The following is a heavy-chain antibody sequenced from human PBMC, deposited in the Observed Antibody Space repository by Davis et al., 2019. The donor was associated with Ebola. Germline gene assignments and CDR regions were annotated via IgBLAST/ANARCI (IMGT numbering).Heavy chain of an antibody. CDR2: VIPHSGST. CDR3: AKLDFGDYIMDV. Sequence: ASVKVSCKASGYTFTNYDISWVRQATGQGLEWMGWVIPHSGSTAYAQKFQGRVTMTRNTSISTAYMELTSLRSEDTAVYYCAKLDFGDYIMDVWGQGTTVTVSS. D-gene: IGHD4-17*01. V-gene: IGHV1-8*01. J-gene: IGHJ6*02. CDR1: GYTFTNYD.